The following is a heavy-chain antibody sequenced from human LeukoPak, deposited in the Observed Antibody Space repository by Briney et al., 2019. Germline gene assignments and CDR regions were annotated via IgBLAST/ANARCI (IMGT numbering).Heavy chain of an antibody. J-gene: IGHJ4*02. V-gene: IGHV3-48*02. CDR3: ARDPCDY. Sequence: GGSLRLSCAASGFAFSSYTMNWVRRAPGKGLEWVSYISSTGSTIYYADSVKGRFTISRDNAKNSLYLQMNSLGDEDTAVYYCARDPCDYWGQGTLVTVSS. CDR1: GFAFSSYT. CDR2: ISSTGSTI.